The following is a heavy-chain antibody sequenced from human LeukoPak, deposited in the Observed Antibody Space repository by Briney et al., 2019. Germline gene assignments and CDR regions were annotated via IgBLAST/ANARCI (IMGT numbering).Heavy chain of an antibody. D-gene: IGHD1-1*01. CDR2: IYYSGST. CDR1: GGSISLYY. CDR3: ARGRRRLDY. J-gene: IGHJ4*02. Sequence: SETLSLTCTVSGGSISLYYWSWIRQPPGKGLEWIGYIYYSGSTNYNPSLKSRVTMSVDTSKNQFSLKVRSVTAADTAFYYCARGRRRLDYWGQGILVTVSS. V-gene: IGHV4-59*01.